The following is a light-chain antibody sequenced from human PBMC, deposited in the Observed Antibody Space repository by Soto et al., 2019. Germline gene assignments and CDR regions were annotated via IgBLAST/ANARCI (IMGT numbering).Light chain of an antibody. CDR1: SSNIGKNT. J-gene: IGLJ1*01. V-gene: IGLV1-44*01. CDR2: SNT. CDR3: AVWDDSLYV. Sequence: QSVLTQPPSASGTPGQTVTISCSGSSSNIGKNTVNWYQHLPGTAPKLLIYSNTQRPLGVPVRFSGSKSGTSASLAISGLQSDDEADSYCAVWDDSLYVFGSGTKVTVL.